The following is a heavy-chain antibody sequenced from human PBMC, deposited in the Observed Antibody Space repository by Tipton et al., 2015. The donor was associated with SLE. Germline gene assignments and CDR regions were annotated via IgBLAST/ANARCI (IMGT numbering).Heavy chain of an antibody. J-gene: IGHJ4*02. V-gene: IGHV3-7*03. D-gene: IGHD3-3*01. CDR2: IKQDGSDK. Sequence: SLRLSCAASGFTFSSYWMNWVRQAPGKGLEWVANIKQDGSDKYYVDSVKGRFTISRDNSKNSLYLQMNSLRTEDTALYYCAKDRVDFWSGGFDYWGQGTLVTVSS. CDR3: AKDRVDFWSGGFDY. CDR1: GFTFSSYW.